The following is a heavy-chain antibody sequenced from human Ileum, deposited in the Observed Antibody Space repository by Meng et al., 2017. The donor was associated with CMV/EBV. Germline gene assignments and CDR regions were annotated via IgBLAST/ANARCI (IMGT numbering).Heavy chain of an antibody. V-gene: IGHV6-1*01. J-gene: IGHJ4*02. CDR1: GGSISPYY. D-gene: IGHD3-16*02. CDR3: ARGRNRAFDS. CDR2: TYYRSKWYS. Sequence: SETLSLTCAVSGGSISPYYWNWIRQSPSRGLEWLGMTYYRSKWYSDYVVSVKSRITIIADTSKNQFSLQMNSVTPEDTAVYYCARGRNRAFDSWGQGALVTVSS.